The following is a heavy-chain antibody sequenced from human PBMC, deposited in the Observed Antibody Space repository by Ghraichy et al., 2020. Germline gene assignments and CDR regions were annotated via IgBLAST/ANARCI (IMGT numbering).Heavy chain of an antibody. J-gene: IGHJ5*02. CDR3: ARGVTWLADGPWFDP. V-gene: IGHV4-59*01. D-gene: IGHD5-18*01. CDR1: GGSISSYY. Sequence: SETLSLTCTVSGGSISSYYWSWIRQPPGKGLEWIGYIYYSGSTNYNPSLKSRVTISVDTSKNQFSLKLSSVTAADTAVYYCARGVTWLADGPWFDPWGQGTLVTVSS. CDR2: IYYSGST.